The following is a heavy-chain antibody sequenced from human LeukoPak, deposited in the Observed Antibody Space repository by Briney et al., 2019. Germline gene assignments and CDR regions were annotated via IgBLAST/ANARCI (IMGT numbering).Heavy chain of an antibody. Sequence: GGSLRLSCAASGLTFSIYAMSWVRHAPGKGLEWVAGISASCGSTYYADSVKGRFPISRDNSKNTLNLQMNSLRAEDTALYYCAKGQQLVSNWGQGTLVTVSS. CDR3: AKGQQLVSN. CDR1: GLTFSIYA. CDR2: ISASCGST. J-gene: IGHJ4*02. D-gene: IGHD6-13*01. V-gene: IGHV3-23*01.